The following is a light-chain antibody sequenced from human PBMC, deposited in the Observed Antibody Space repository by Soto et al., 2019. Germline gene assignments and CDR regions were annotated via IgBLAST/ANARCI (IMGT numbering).Light chain of an antibody. CDR2: SNS. J-gene: IGLJ2*01. CDR3: AAWDDSLNGVV. Sequence: QSVLTQPSSASGTPGQRVTISCSGSRSNIGSNTVNWYQQLPGAAPKLLIYSNSQRPSGVPDRFSGSKSGTSASLAITGLQSEDEADYYCAAWDDSLNGVVFGGGTKVTVL. V-gene: IGLV1-44*01. CDR1: RSNIGSNT.